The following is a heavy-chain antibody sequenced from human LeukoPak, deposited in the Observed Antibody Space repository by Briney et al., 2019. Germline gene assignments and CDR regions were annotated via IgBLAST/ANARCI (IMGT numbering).Heavy chain of an antibody. CDR3: ARLVQVAHFDY. CDR1: GFTFSSYA. V-gene: IGHV3-21*04. D-gene: IGHD2-15*01. J-gene: IGHJ4*02. CDR2: ITNRGSHL. Sequence: PGGSLRLSCAASGFTFSSYAMSWVRQAPGKGLEWVSSITNRGSHLYYADSLKGRFTVSRDNANNSLYLQMDSLRADDTAVYYCARLVQVAHFDYWGQGALVTVSS.